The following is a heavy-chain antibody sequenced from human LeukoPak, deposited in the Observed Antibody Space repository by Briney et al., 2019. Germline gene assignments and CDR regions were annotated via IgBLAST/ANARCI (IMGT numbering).Heavy chain of an antibody. CDR1: GFTFRSFA. CDR3: VRDGGGGYNVLDY. D-gene: IGHD5-24*01. V-gene: IGHV3-30-3*01. CDR2: ISYDGTSE. Sequence: PGRSLRLSCAASGFTFRSFAMHWVRQAPGKGLGCVAVISYDGTSEHYADSEKGRFTISRDNAKNTLYLQMNSLRAEDTAVYYCVRDGGGGYNVLDYWGQRTLVTVSS. J-gene: IGHJ4*02.